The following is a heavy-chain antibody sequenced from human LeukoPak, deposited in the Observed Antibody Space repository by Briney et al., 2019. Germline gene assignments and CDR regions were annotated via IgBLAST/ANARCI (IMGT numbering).Heavy chain of an antibody. D-gene: IGHD1-7*01. CDR2: IWYDGSNK. J-gene: IGHJ4*02. CDR1: GFTFSSYG. V-gene: IGHV3-33*01. Sequence: PGGSLRLSCAASGFTFSSYGMHWVRQAPGKGLEWVAVIWYDGSNKYYADSVKGRFTISRDNSKNTLYLQMNCLRAEDTAVYYCARDRGTYWNYVTYYFDYWGQGTLVTVSS. CDR3: ARDRGTYWNYVTYYFDY.